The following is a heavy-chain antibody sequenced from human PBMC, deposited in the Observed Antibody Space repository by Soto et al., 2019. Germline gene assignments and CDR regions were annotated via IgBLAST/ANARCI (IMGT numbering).Heavy chain of an antibody. CDR1: GFTFSSYG. V-gene: IGHV3-33*01. CDR2: IWYDGSNK. Sequence: GGSLRLSCAASGFTFSSYGMHWVRQAPGKGLEWVAVIWYDGSNKYYADSVKGRFTISRDNSKNTLYLQMNSLRAEDTAVYYCARDYDFWSGYNGLGVWGQGTTVTVSS. D-gene: IGHD3-3*01. CDR3: ARDYDFWSGYNGLGV. J-gene: IGHJ6*02.